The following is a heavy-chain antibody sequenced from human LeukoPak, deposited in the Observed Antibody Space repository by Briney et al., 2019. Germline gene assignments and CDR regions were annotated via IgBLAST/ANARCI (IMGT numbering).Heavy chain of an antibody. CDR1: GGTFSSYA. J-gene: IGHJ4*02. Sequence: ASVKVSCKASGGTFSSYAISWVRQAPGQGLEWMGGIIPIFGTANYAQKFQGRVTITADESTSTAYMELSSLRSEDTAVDYCARVPYSSGWFDYWGQGTLVTVSS. V-gene: IGHV1-69*13. CDR3: ARVPYSSGWFDY. CDR2: IIPIFGTA. D-gene: IGHD6-19*01.